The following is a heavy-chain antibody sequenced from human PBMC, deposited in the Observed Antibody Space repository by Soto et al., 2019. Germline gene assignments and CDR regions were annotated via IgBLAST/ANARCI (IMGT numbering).Heavy chain of an antibody. CDR1: GGTFSSYA. V-gene: IGHV1-69*12. Sequence: QVQLVQSGAEVKKPGSSVKVSCKASGGTFSSYAISWMRQAPGQGLEWMGGIIPIFGTANYAQKFQGRVTIPADESTSTAYMELSSLRSEDPAVYYCASGGYCISTSCTADNYWGQGTLVTVSS. D-gene: IGHD2-2*01. CDR3: ASGGYCISTSCTADNY. J-gene: IGHJ4*02. CDR2: IIPIFGTA.